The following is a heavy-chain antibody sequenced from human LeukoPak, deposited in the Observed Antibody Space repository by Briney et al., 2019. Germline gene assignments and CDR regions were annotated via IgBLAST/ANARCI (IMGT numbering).Heavy chain of an antibody. CDR3: ATGYDFGFDP. CDR1: GFTFSKYG. Sequence: GGSLRLSCVTTGFTFSKYGMHWVRQAPGKGLEWVAVISYDGNNKYYADSVKGRFTISRDNSKNTLYLQMNSLGAEDTAVYYCATGYDFGFDPWGQGTLVTVSS. V-gene: IGHV3-33*08. D-gene: IGHD5-12*01. J-gene: IGHJ5*02. CDR2: ISYDGNNK.